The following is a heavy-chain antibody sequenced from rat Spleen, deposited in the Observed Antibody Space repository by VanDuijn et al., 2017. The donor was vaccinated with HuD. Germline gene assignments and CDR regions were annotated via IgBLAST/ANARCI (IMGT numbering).Heavy chain of an antibody. J-gene: IGHJ2*01. CDR3: TTTYDGSYYYDY. CDR2: ISTGGGNT. V-gene: IGHV5-27*01. CDR1: GFTFSNYY. D-gene: IGHD1-12*02. Sequence: EVQLVESGGGLVQPGRSLKLSCAASGFTFSNYYMAWVRQAPTKGLEWVAYISTGGGNTYYRDSVKGRFTIPRDNAKSTLYLQMDSLRSEDTATYYCTTTYDGSYYYDYWGQGVMVTVSS.